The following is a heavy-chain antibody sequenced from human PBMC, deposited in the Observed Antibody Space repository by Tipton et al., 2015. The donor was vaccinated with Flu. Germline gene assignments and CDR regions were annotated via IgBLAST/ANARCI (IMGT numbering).Heavy chain of an antibody. CDR3: ARGDYLSEQDYHFYMDV. CDR2: ISSDGGVT. Sequence: VQLVQSGGGLVQPGGSLRLSCAASGFTFSSYWMHWVRQAPGKGLVWVSRISSDGGVTNYADSMKGRFSISRDNAKNTLYLQIISVRVEDTAVYFCARGDYLSEQDYHFYMDVWGRGTTVTVSS. J-gene: IGHJ6*03. CDR1: GFTFSSYW. V-gene: IGHV3-74*02. D-gene: IGHD4-17*01.